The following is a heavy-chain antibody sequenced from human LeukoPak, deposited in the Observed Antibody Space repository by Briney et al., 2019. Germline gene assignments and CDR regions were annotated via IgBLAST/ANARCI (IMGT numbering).Heavy chain of an antibody. Sequence: SVKVSCKASGGTFSSYAISWVRQAPGQGLEWMGGIIPIFGTANYAQKFQGRVTITTDESTSTAYVELSSLRSEDTAVYYCAREPYYYDSSGYKNYYYYYYMDVWGKGTTVTVSS. D-gene: IGHD3-22*01. CDR2: IIPIFGTA. CDR1: GGTFSSYA. J-gene: IGHJ6*03. CDR3: AREPYYYDSSGYKNYYYYYYMDV. V-gene: IGHV1-69*05.